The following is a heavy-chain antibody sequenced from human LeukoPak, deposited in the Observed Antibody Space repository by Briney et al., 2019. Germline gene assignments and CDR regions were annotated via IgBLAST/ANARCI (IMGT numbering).Heavy chain of an antibody. CDR2: INTNTGNP. CDR1: GYTSTSYA. CDR3: ARLGVYCSSTSCYTAYYGMDV. V-gene: IGHV7-4-1*02. D-gene: IGHD2-2*02. J-gene: IGHJ6*02. Sequence: ASVRVSCKASGYTSTSYAMNWVRQAPGQGLEWMGWINTNTGNPTYAQGFTGRFVFSLDTSVSTAYLQISSLKAEDTAVYYCARLGVYCSSTSCYTAYYGMDVWGQGTTVTVSS.